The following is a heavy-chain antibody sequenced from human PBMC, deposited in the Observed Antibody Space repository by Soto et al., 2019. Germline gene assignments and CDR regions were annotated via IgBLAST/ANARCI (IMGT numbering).Heavy chain of an antibody. J-gene: IGHJ4*02. V-gene: IGHV3-15*01. Sequence: ESGGGLVEQGGSIRLSCVASGFTFTKAYMTWVRQAPGKGLEWVGRIKGSHAGGTTDYATSVKGRFTISSDDSKNTLYLQMNSLKTEDTSVYYCATEGAYPGSNFYGAYWGQGTLVTVSS. CDR1: GFTFTKAY. CDR2: IKGSHAGGTT. D-gene: IGHD1-26*01. CDR3: ATEGAYPGSNFYGAY.